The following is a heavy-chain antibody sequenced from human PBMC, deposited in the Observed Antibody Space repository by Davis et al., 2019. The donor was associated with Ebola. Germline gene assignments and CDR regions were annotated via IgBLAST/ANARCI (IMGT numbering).Heavy chain of an antibody. CDR1: GFTFDDYA. J-gene: IGHJ4*02. D-gene: IGHD3-22*01. CDR2: ISWNSGSI. V-gene: IGHV3-9*01. CDR3: ARVNYYDSSGYVVDY. Sequence: SLKISCAASGFTFDDYAMHWVRQAPGKGLEWVSGISWNSGSIGYADSVKGRFTISRDNAKNSLYLQMNSLRAEDTAVYYCARVNYYDSSGYVVDYWGQGTLVTVSS.